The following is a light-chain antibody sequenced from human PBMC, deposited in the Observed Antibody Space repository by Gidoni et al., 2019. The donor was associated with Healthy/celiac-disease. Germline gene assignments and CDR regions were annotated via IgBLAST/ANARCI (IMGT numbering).Light chain of an antibody. CDR3: QQANSFPLT. Sequence: DSQSTESPSPASASVGERVTNTCRESQGISSWLALYQQKPGKAPKPLIYAASSLQRGVPSRFSGSGSGTDFTLTISSLQPEDFATYYCQQANSFPLTFGGGTKVEIK. CDR1: QGISSW. V-gene: IGKV1-12*01. J-gene: IGKJ4*01. CDR2: AAS.